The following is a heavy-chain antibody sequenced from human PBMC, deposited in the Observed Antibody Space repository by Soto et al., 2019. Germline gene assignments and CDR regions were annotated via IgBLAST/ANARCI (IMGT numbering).Heavy chain of an antibody. Sequence: PGGSLRLSCAASGFTFSSYAMHWVRQAPGKGLEWVAVISYDGSNKYYADSVKGRFTTSRDNSKNTLYLQMNSLRAEDTAVYYCATTYNWNYVGSSWGQGTLVTVSS. D-gene: IGHD1-7*01. CDR1: GFTFSSYA. V-gene: IGHV3-30-3*01. J-gene: IGHJ5*02. CDR3: ATTYNWNYVGSS. CDR2: ISYDGSNK.